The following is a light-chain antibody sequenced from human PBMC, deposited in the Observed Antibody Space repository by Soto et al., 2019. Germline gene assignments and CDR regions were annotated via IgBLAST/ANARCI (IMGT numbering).Light chain of an antibody. CDR1: QTISSW. Sequence: DIQMTQSPSTLSGSVGDRVTITCRASQTISSWLAWYQQKPGKAPKLLIYKASTLKSGVPSRFSGSGSGTEFTLTISSLQPDDFETYYCQNYKSYSEAFGKGTKV. CDR2: KAS. V-gene: IGKV1-5*03. CDR3: QNYKSYSEA. J-gene: IGKJ1*01.